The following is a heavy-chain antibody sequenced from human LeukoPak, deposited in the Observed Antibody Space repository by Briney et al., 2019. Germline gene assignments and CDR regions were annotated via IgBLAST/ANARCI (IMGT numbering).Heavy chain of an antibody. CDR1: GFIVSSNY. Sequence: GGSLRLSCAASGFIVSSNYMTWVRQAPGKGLEWVSIIYSGGNTYYADSVKGRFSISRDNSKNTLYLQMDSLRGEDTAVYYCAKDFRIGYSAHFDYWGQGALVTVSS. V-gene: IGHV3-53*01. J-gene: IGHJ4*02. CDR2: IYSGGNT. D-gene: IGHD2-21*01. CDR3: AKDFRIGYSAHFDY.